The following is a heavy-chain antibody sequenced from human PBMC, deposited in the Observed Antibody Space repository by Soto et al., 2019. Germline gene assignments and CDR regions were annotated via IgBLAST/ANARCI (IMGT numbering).Heavy chain of an antibody. D-gene: IGHD6-19*01. V-gene: IGHV3-48*02. CDR3: ARDSVAGMGNWFDP. J-gene: IGHJ5*02. CDR2: ISSSSSTI. CDR1: GFTFSSYS. Sequence: PVGSLRLSCAASGFTFSSYSMNWVRQAPGKGLEWVSYISSSSSTIYYADSVKGRFTISRDNAKNSLYLQMNSLRDEDTAVYYCARDSVAGMGNWFDPWGQGTLVTVSS.